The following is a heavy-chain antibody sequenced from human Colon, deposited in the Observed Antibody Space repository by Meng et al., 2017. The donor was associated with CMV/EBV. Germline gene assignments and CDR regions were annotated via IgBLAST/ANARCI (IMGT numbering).Heavy chain of an antibody. D-gene: IGHD3-22*01. CDR3: AREPFFDSSGYYEGFDY. CDR1: GFAFSMYS. J-gene: IGHJ4*02. Sequence: GESLKISCAASGFAFSMYSMNWVRQAPGKGLEWVSSLGSDGNYIYYGDSVKGRFTISRGNAKNSLYLQMNSLRADDTAVYYCAREPFFDSSGYYEGFDYWGQGALVTVSS. V-gene: IGHV3-21*06. CDR2: LGSDGNYI.